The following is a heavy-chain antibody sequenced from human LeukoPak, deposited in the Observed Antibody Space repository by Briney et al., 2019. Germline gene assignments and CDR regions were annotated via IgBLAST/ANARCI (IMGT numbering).Heavy chain of an antibody. CDR1: GFTFSSYA. D-gene: IGHD2-2*01. V-gene: IGHV3-30-3*01. CDR3: ARDPEAAIVVVPAAMPDSDY. Sequence: PGGSLRLSCAASGFTFSSYAMHWVRQAPGKGLEWVAVISYDGSNNYYADSVKGRFTISRDNSKNTLYLQMNSLRAEDTAVYYCARDPEAAIVVVPAAMPDSDYWGQGTLVTVSS. J-gene: IGHJ4*02. CDR2: ISYDGSNN.